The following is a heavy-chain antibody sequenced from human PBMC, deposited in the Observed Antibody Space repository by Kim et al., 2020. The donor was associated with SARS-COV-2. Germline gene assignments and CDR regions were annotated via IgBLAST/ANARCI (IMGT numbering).Heavy chain of an antibody. CDR1: GFTFSRYA. CDR3: ASTGDN. V-gene: IGHV3-64D*06. D-gene: IGHD3-10*01. CDR2: ISSNGGST. J-gene: IGHJ1*01. Sequence: GGSLRLSCSASGFTFSRYAMHWVRQAPGKGLEYVSAISSNGGSTYYADSVKGRFTISRDNSKNTLYLQMSSLSAEDTAVYSFASTGDNCGQGTLVTASS.